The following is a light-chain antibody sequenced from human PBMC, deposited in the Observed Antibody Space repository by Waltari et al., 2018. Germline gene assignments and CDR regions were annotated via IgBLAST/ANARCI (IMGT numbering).Light chain of an antibody. CDR3: SSQSSNDVVL. CDR1: SNDVGGYNS. CDR2: DVR. V-gene: IGLV2-14*01. J-gene: IGLJ2*01. Sequence: QSALTQPASVSGSPGQSVTIFCAGTSNDVGGYNSVSWYQEHPGQAPRVIIYDVRDRPSGVSDRFSGSQSGNTDSLTISGLQAEDEADYYCSSQSSNDVVLFGGGTKLTVL.